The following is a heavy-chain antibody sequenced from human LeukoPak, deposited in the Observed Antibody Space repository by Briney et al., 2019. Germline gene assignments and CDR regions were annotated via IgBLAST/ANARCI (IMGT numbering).Heavy chain of an antibody. CDR1: GFTVSSNY. D-gene: IGHD3-22*01. CDR2: IYSGGST. Sequence: GGSLRLSCAASGFTVSSNYMSWVRQAPWKGLEWVSVIYSGGSTYYADSVKGRFTISRDNSKNTLYLQMNSLRAEDTAVYYCARVSRGPHPYYYDSSGYMDYWGQGTLVAVSS. J-gene: IGHJ4*02. CDR3: ARVSRGPHPYYYDSSGYMDY. V-gene: IGHV3-53*01.